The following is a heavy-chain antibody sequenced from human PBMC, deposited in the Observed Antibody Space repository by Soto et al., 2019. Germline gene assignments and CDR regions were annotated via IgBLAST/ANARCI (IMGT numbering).Heavy chain of an antibody. Sequence: PGESLKISCQGSGYSFTNYWVGWVRQIPGRGLEWMGIIHPGDSDTRYSPFFQGQVTISRDDSKSIAYLQMNSLKTEDTAVYYCTRERLEYYYDSSGHRGFDPWGQGTLVTVSS. CDR3: TRERLEYYYDSSGHRGFDP. V-gene: IGHV5-51*01. CDR2: IHPGDSDT. D-gene: IGHD3-22*01. CDR1: GYSFTNYW. J-gene: IGHJ5*02.